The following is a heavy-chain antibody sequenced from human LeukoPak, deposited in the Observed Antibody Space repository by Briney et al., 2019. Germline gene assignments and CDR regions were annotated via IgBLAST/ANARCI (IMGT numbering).Heavy chain of an antibody. Sequence: PSGTLSLTCTVSGGSISSYYWSWIRQPPGKGLEWIGYIYYSGSTNYNPSLKSRVTISVDTSKNQFSLKLSSVTAADTAVYYCARDRDYYDTLGAFDIWGQGTMVTVSS. CDR2: IYYSGST. J-gene: IGHJ3*02. CDR1: GGSISSYY. D-gene: IGHD3-22*01. V-gene: IGHV4-59*01. CDR3: ARDRDYYDTLGAFDI.